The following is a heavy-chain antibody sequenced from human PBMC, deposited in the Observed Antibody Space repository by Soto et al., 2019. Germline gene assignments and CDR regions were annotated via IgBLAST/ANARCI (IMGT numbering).Heavy chain of an antibody. Sequence: QVQLVESGGGVVQPGRSLRLSCAASGFPFSNYAMYWVLQAPGKGLEWVAVISYDGNNKYYADSVKGRFTISRDNSKNTLYLQMNSLRAEETAVYYWARAGCDGGTCYTLVGLRYGMDVWGQGTKVTVSS. CDR1: GFPFSNYA. D-gene: IGHD2-15*01. CDR3: ARAGCDGGTCYTLVGLRYGMDV. CDR2: ISYDGNNK. V-gene: IGHV3-30-3*01. J-gene: IGHJ6*02.